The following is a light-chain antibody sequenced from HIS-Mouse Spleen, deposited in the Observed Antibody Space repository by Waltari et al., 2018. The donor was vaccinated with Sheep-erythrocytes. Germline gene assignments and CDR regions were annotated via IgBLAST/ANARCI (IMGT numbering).Light chain of an antibody. J-gene: IGLJ3*02. CDR3: SSYTSSSSWV. CDR1: SSDVGGYNY. CDR2: EVS. V-gene: IGLV2-14*01. Sequence: QSALTQPASVSGSPGQSITISCTGTSSDVGGYNYVSWYQQHPGKAPKLMIYEVSNRPSGVSNSFSGSKSGNTASLTISGRQAEDEADYYCSSYTSSSSWVFGGGTKLTVL.